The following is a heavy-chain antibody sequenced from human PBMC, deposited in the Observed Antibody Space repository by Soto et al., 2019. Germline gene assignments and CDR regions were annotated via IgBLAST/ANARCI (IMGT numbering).Heavy chain of an antibody. CDR1: GGSISSSSYY. J-gene: IGHJ4*02. CDR2: IYYSGST. Sequence: SETLSLTCTVSGGSISSSSYYWGWIRQPPGKGLEWIGSIYYSGSTYYNPSLKSRVTISVDTSKNQFSLKLSSVTAADTAVYYCARDRGQLAFIDYWGQGTLVTVS. V-gene: IGHV4-39*07. D-gene: IGHD6-6*01. CDR3: ARDRGQLAFIDY.